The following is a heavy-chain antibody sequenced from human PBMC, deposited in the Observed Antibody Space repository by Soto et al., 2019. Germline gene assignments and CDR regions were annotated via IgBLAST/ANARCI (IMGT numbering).Heavy chain of an antibody. CDR2: IYPGDSDT. Sequence: PGESLKISCKGSGDSFTSYWIGWVRQMPGKGLEWMGIIYPGDSDTRYSPSVQGQVTISADKSISTAYLQWSSLKASDTAMYYCARQGVVVTATYYYYGMDVWGQGTTVTVSS. CDR1: GDSFTSYW. V-gene: IGHV5-51*01. J-gene: IGHJ6*02. D-gene: IGHD2-21*02. CDR3: ARQGVVVTATYYYYGMDV.